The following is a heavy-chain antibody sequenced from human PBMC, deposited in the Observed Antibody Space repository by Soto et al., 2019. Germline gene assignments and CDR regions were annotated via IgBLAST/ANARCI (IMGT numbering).Heavy chain of an antibody. CDR1: GFTFSSYG. V-gene: IGHV3-30*18. D-gene: IGHD4-17*01. Sequence: GGSLRLSCAASGFTFSSYGMHWVRQAPGKGLEWVAVISYDGSNKYYADSVKGRFTISRDNSKNTLYLQMNSLRAEDTAVYYCAKVDYGDYFSRGWGSIDYWGQGTLVTVSS. CDR2: ISYDGSNK. CDR3: AKVDYGDYFSRGWGSIDY. J-gene: IGHJ4*02.